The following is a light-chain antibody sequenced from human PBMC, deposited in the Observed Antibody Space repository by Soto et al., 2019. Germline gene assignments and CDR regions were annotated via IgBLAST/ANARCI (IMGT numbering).Light chain of an antibody. Sequence: DIVMTQSPLSLPVTPGEPASISCRSSQSLLHSNGYNYLDWYLQKPGQSPQLLIYLGSNRSSGVPDRFSGSGSGTDFTLKISRVEAEGVGVYYCMQALQTPATFGQGTRLEIK. J-gene: IGKJ5*01. CDR2: LGS. CDR1: QSLLHSNGYNY. CDR3: MQALQTPAT. V-gene: IGKV2-28*01.